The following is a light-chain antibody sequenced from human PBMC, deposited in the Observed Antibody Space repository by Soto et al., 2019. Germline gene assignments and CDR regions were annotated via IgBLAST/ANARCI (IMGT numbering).Light chain of an antibody. J-gene: IGLJ1*01. CDR3: SSYTSSSTQI. CDR1: SGSVSTGYY. Sequence: QTVVTQEPSFSVSPGGTVTLTCGLSSGSVSTGYYPSWYQQTPGQAPRTLVYSTNTRSSGVPDRFSGSKSGNTASLTISGLQAEDEADYYCSSYTSSSTQIFGTGTKVTVL. V-gene: IGLV8-61*01. CDR2: STN.